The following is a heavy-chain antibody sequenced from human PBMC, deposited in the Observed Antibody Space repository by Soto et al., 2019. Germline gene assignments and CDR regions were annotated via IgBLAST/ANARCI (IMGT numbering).Heavy chain of an antibody. D-gene: IGHD4-17*01. V-gene: IGHV4-30-4*01. Sequence: SETLSLTCTVSGGSISSGDYYWSWIRQPPGKGLEWIGYIYYSGSTYYNPSLKSRATISVDTSKNQFSLKLSSVTAADTAVYYCARGTPYGEHFDYWGQGTLVTVSS. J-gene: IGHJ4*02. CDR3: ARGTPYGEHFDY. CDR2: IYYSGST. CDR1: GGSISSGDYY.